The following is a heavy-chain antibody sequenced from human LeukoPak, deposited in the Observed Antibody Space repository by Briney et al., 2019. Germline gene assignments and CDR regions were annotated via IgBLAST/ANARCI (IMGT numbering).Heavy chain of an antibody. CDR1: GFTFSTYP. V-gene: IGHV3-30-3*01. D-gene: IGHD3-22*01. J-gene: IGHJ4*02. CDR3: ARNYDSSGYYYGNY. Sequence: GTSLRLSCAASGFTFSTYPMHWVRQAPGKGLEWVALISNDGGNNYYADSVKGRFTISRDNSKNTLYLQMNSLRIEDTAVYYCARNYDSSGYYYGNYWGQGTLVTVSS. CDR2: ISNDGGNN.